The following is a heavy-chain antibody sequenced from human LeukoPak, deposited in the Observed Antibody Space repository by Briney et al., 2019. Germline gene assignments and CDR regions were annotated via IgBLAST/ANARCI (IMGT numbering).Heavy chain of an antibody. CDR1: GFTLTDEY. CDR3: ARGPSIAARYDAFDI. J-gene: IGHJ3*02. V-gene: IGHV3-11*06. Sequence: RGSLRLSCADPGFTLTDEYISSIRQAPGKGLEWVSYISNSGSYTNYADSVKGRFTISRDNAKNSLYLQMNSLRAEDTAAYYCARGPSIAARYDAFDIWGQGTMVTVSS. D-gene: IGHD6-6*01. CDR2: ISNSGSYT.